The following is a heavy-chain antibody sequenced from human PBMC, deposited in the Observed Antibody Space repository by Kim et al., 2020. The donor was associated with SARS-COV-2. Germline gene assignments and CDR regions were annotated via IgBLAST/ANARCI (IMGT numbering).Heavy chain of an antibody. CDR2: INHSGST. D-gene: IGHD6-13*01. CDR3: ARLGPGSSWYGGPFDY. CDR1: GGSFSGYY. J-gene: IGHJ4*02. Sequence: SETLSLTCAVYGGSFSGYYWSWIRQPPGKGLEWIGEINHSGSTNYNPSLKSRVTISVDTSKNQFSLKLSSVTAADTAVYYCARLGPGSSWYGGPFDYWGQGTLVTVSS. V-gene: IGHV4-34*01.